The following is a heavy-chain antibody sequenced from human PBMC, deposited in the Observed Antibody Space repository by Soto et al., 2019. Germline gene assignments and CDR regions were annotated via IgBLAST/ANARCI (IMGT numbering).Heavy chain of an antibody. J-gene: IGHJ5*01. CDR1: GYRVTSNSAT. CDR2: TYYKSRCFN. Sequence: TPSLTCSLSGYRVTSNSATGDWIRQSPSRGLEWLGRTYYKSRCFNDYAGSVKGRITINADTTNNQFSLRLTSLSPDDRVVYYCARLKGDGWLDFWGRGTGVTVSS. CDR3: ARLKGDGWLDF. V-gene: IGHV6-1*01.